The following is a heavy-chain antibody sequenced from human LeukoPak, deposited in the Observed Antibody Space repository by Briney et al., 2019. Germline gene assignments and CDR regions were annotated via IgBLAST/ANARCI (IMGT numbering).Heavy chain of an antibody. CDR2: IYTSGST. D-gene: IGHD1-26*01. CDR1: GGSISSYY. J-gene: IGHJ6*03. Sequence: SETLSLTCTVSGGSISSYYWSWIRQPAGKGLEWIGRIYTSGSTNYNPSVKSRVTMSVDTSKNQFSLKLSSVTAEDTAVYYCARDLSGSSCSYYYYYYMDVWGKGTTVTVSS. CDR3: ARDLSGSSCSYYYYYYMDV. V-gene: IGHV4-4*07.